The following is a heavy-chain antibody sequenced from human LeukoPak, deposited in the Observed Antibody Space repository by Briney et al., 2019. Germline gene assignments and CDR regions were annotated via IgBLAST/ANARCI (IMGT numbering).Heavy chain of an antibody. CDR3: AELGITMIGGV. J-gene: IGHJ6*04. V-gene: IGHV3-11*04. CDR1: GFTFIDFY. CDR2: ISDSGSAI. Sequence: GGSLRLSCAASGFTFIDFYMSWFRQAPGKGLEWVSYISDSGSAISYADSVKGRFTISRDNAKNSLYLQMNSLRAEDTAVYYCAELGITMIGGVWGKGTTVTISS. D-gene: IGHD3-10*02.